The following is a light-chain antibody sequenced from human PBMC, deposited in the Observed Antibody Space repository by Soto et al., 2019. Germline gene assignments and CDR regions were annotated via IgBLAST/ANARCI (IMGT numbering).Light chain of an antibody. CDR3: QQANSCPLS. CDR2: TVS. Sequence: DIHMTQSPSSVSASVGARVTITCRASQGISSWLAWYQQKPGKAPKLLIYTVSSLQSGVPSRFSVSGSGTDFTLTISSLQTDDFAPYYCQQANSCPLSFGGGTKVEIK. J-gene: IGKJ4*01. CDR1: QGISSW. V-gene: IGKV1-12*01.